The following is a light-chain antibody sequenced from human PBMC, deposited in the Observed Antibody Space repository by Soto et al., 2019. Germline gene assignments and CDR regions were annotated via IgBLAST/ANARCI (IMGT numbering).Light chain of an antibody. CDR1: QGISSY. V-gene: IGKV1-9*01. Sequence: DIQLTQSPSFLSASVGDRVTITCRASQGISSYLAWYQQKPGKAPKLLIYAASTLQSGVPSRFSGSGSGTESPLTIRSLQPEDFATYYCQQLNSYPLSFGPGTKVDIK. J-gene: IGKJ3*01. CDR2: AAS. CDR3: QQLNSYPLS.